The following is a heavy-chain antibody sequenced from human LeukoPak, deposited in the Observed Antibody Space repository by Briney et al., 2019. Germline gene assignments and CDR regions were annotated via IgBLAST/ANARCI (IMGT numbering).Heavy chain of an antibody. D-gene: IGHD3-16*01. J-gene: IGHJ4*02. CDR2: IWYDGSNE. V-gene: IGHV3-33*01. CDR1: GFTFSHYG. Sequence: GGSLRLSCATSGFTFSHYGMHWVRQATGKGLGWVAVIWYDGSNEYNADSVKGRFTISRDNSKNTLFLQMNTLRAEDTAVYYCAREIWDRGKFYLDSWGQGTLVTVSS. CDR3: AREIWDRGKFYLDS.